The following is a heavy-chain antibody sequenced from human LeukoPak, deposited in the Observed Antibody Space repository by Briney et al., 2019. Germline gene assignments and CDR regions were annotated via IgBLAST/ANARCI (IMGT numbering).Heavy chain of an antibody. CDR1: VGSISSCNYY. CDR3: ARDGIFGVVNYYFDY. D-gene: IGHD3-3*01. J-gene: IGHJ4*02. Sequence: SETLSLTCTVCVGSISSCNYYCSWIRQPAGKGLEWIWRIYTSGSTNYNPSLKSRVTISVDTSKNQFSLKLSSVTAADTAVYYCARDGIFGVVNYYFDYWGQGNLVTVSS. CDR2: IYTSGST. V-gene: IGHV4-61*02.